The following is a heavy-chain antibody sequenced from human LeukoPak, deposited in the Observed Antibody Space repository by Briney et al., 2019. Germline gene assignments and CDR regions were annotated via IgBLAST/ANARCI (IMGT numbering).Heavy chain of an antibody. J-gene: IGHJ5*02. CDR3: ARAPLMHCSSTSCYTGFWFDP. CDR2: INHSGST. D-gene: IGHD2-2*02. CDR1: GYSISSGYY. V-gene: IGHV4-38-2*02. Sequence: SETLSLTCTVSGYSISSGYYWGWIRQPPGKGLEWIGEINHSGSTNYNPSLKSRVTISVDTSKNQFSLKLSSVTAADTAVYYCARAPLMHCSSTSCYTGFWFDPWGQGTLVTVSS.